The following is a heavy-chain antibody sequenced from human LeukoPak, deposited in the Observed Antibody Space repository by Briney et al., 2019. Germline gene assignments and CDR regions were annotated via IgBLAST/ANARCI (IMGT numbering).Heavy chain of an antibody. CDR2: INPSGGST. CDR1: GYTFTSYY. CDR3: ARDELLGHYSSGWQTIPDY. J-gene: IGHJ4*02. V-gene: IGHV1-46*03. Sequence: ASVKVSCKASGYTFTSYYMHWVRQAPGQGLEWMGIINPSGGSTSYAQKFQGRVTMTRDTSTSTVYMELSSLRSEDTAVYYCARDELLGHYSSGWQTIPDYWGQGTLVTVSS. D-gene: IGHD6-19*01.